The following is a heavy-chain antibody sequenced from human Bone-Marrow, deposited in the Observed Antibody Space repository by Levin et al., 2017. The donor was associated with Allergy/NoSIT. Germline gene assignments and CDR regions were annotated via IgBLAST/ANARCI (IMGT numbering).Heavy chain of an antibody. V-gene: IGHV1-18*01. Sequence: ASVKVSCKTSGYSFTNYGITWVRQAPGQGFEWMGWINVENGDTNYGQKFQGRVSMTTDTSTSTVYMELRSLRPDDTAVYYCTRVARDAFGVVVEYYHYMDVWGKGTTVTVSS. D-gene: IGHD3-3*01. J-gene: IGHJ6*03. CDR3: TRVARDAFGVVVEYYHYMDV. CDR2: INVENGDT. CDR1: GYSFTNYG.